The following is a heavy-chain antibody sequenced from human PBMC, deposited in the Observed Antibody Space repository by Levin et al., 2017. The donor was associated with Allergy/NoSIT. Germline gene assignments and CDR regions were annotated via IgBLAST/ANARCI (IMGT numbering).Heavy chain of an antibody. CDR1: GFTFSSYS. V-gene: IGHV3-21*01. Sequence: GGSLRLSCAASGFTFSSYSMNWVRQAPGKGLEWVSSISSSSSYIYYADSVKGRFTISRDNAKNSLYLQMNSLRAEDTAVYYCARVGITMVRERRFDPWGQGTLVTVSS. CDR2: ISSSSSYI. CDR3: ARVGITMVRERRFDP. J-gene: IGHJ5*02. D-gene: IGHD3-10*01.